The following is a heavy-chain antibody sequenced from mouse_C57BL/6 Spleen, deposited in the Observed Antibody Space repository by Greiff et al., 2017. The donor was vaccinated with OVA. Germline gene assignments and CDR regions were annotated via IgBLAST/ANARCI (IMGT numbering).Heavy chain of an antibody. CDR2: ISSGGDYT. D-gene: IGHD4-1*01. Sequence: EVQVVESGEGLVKPGGSLKLSCAASGFTFSSYAMSWVRQTPEKRLEWVAYISSGGDYTYYADTVKGRFTISRDNARNTLYLQMSSLKSEDTAMYYCTRDWDLTETSAYWGQGTLVTVSA. V-gene: IGHV5-9-1*02. J-gene: IGHJ3*01. CDR3: TRDWDLTETSAY. CDR1: GFTFSSYA.